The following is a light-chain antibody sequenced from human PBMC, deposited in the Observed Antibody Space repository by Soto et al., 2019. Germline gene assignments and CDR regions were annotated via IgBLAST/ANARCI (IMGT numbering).Light chain of an antibody. V-gene: IGKV1-5*03. CDR3: QHYNSYSEA. CDR1: QTISSW. J-gene: IGKJ1*01. Sequence: DIEMTQSPSTLSVSPGERVTITCRASQTISSWLAWYQQKPGKAPKLLIYKASTLKSGVPSRFSGSGSGTEFTLTISSLQPDDFATYYCQHYNSYSEAFGQGTKVDIK. CDR2: KAS.